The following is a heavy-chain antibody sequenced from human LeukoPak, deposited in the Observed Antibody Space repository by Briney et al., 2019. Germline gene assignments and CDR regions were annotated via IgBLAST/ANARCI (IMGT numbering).Heavy chain of an antibody. CDR3: AKTPASRFFDSRQYYFDY. CDR1: GFTFSSYS. Sequence: PGGSLRLSCAATGFTFSSYSMNWVRQAPGKGLEWVSSISSSGSYIYYADSVKGRFTISRDNAKNSLYLQMNSLRAEDTAVYYCAKTPASRFFDSRQYYFDYWGQGTLVTVSS. J-gene: IGHJ4*02. V-gene: IGHV3-21*04. D-gene: IGHD3-9*01. CDR2: ISSSGSYI.